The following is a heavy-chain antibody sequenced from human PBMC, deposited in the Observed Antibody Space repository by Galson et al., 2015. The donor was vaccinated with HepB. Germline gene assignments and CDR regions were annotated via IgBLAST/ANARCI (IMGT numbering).Heavy chain of an antibody. J-gene: IGHJ6*02. CDR1: GGSISSYY. V-gene: IGHV4-4*07. CDR3: ARDTTEIWSGYLYYYYGMDV. CDR2: IYTSGST. Sequence: ETLSLTCTVSGGSISSYYWSWIRQPAGKGLEWIGRIYTSGSTNYNPSLKSRVTMSVDTSKNQFSLKLSSVTAADTAVYYCARDTTEIWSGYLYYYYGMDVWGQGTLVTVSS. D-gene: IGHD3-3*01.